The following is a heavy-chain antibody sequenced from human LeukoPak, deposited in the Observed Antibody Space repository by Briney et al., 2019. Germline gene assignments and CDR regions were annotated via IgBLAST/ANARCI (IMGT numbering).Heavy chain of an antibody. J-gene: IGHJ4*02. CDR2: ISGSGGST. D-gene: IGHD5-12*01. V-gene: IGHV3-23*01. Sequence: PGGSLRLSCAASGFTFSSYAMSWVRQAPGKGLEWVSAISGSGGSTYYADSVKGRFTISRDNSKNTLYLQMHSLRVEDSAIYYCAKDQVTQIVATSQYDYWGQGTLVTVSS. CDR1: GFTFSSYA. CDR3: AKDQVTQIVATSQYDY.